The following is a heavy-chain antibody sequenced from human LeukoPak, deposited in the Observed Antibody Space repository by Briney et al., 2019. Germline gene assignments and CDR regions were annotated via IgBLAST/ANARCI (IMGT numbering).Heavy chain of an antibody. J-gene: IGHJ4*02. V-gene: IGHV4-39*07. CDR1: GDSFTSDTYY. D-gene: IGHD5-18*01. CDR2: LYVSGSI. CDR3: ARGYSYGYL. Sequence: PSETLSLTCTVSGDSFTSDTYYWAWLRQPPGKRLEWIGSLYVSGSIYYNPSLKSRLTLSSDTSKRQFSLNLTSVTAADTAVYYCARGYSYGYLWGQGTLVTVSS.